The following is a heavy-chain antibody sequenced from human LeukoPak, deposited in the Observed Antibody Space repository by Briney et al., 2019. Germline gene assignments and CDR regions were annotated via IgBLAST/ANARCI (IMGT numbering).Heavy chain of an antibody. D-gene: IGHD3-9*01. Sequence: GGSLRLSCAASGFTFSSYWMSWVRQAPGKGLEWVANIKQDGSEKYYVDSVKGRFTISRDNAKNSLYLQMNSLRAEDTAVYYCARGTPHILTGYYGAQYYYYYYMDVWGKGTTVTISS. V-gene: IGHV3-7*01. CDR3: ARGTPHILTGYYGAQYYYYYYMDV. CDR2: IKQDGSEK. J-gene: IGHJ6*03. CDR1: GFTFSSYW.